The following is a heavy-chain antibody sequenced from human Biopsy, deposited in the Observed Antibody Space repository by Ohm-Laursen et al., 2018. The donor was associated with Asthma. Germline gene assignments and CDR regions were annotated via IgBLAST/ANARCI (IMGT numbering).Heavy chain of an antibody. CDR1: PGSFSGFF. CDR3: ARGPELDV. V-gene: IGHV4-34*01. Sequence: SDTLSLTCAVYPGSFSGFFWTWIRQSPGKGLEWIGETNERGVTNNNPSLKSRVIISIDTYWNRVSLKLTSVTAADTAAYYCARGPELDVWGQGTTVTVSS. CDR2: TNERGVT. J-gene: IGHJ6*02.